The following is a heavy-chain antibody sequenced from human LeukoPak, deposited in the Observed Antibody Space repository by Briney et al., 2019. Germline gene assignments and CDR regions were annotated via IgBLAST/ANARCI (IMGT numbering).Heavy chain of an antibody. CDR3: AMGMGIAAAGTLQDYHYYMDV. CDR2: ISAYNGNT. CDR1: GYTFTSYG. J-gene: IGHJ6*03. V-gene: IGHV1-18*01. Sequence: ASVKVSCKASGYTFTSYGISWVRQAPGQGLEWMGWISAYNGNTNYAQKLRGRVTMTTDTSTSTAYMELRSLRSDDTAVYYCAMGMGIAAAGTLQDYHYYMDVWGKGTTVTVSS. D-gene: IGHD6-13*01.